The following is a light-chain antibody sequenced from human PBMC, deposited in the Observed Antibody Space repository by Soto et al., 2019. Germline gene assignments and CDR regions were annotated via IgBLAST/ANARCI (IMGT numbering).Light chain of an antibody. V-gene: IGLV1-47*01. Sequence: QSVLTQPPSLSGTPGQTVTISCFGSTSNIGSNIVHWYQQLPGTAPKHLIYMNSQRPSGVPDRFSGSKSGTSASLVISALRSEDEADYFCVAWDDNLSARVFGGGTKLTV. J-gene: IGLJ3*02. CDR2: MNS. CDR3: VAWDDNLSARV. CDR1: TSNIGSNI.